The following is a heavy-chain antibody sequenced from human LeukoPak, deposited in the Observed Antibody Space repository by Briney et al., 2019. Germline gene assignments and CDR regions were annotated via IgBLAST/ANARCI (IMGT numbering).Heavy chain of an antibody. D-gene: IGHD3-22*01. CDR2: ISDNGVGT. Sequence: PGGSLRLSSEVSGITFSTSVMHWVRQGPGKGLEYVSGISDNGVGTYYASSVKGRFTISRDNSKNTLYLQMDSLKDEDMAMYYCAREGHSSGYCGAFDIWGPGTMVTVSS. J-gene: IGHJ3*02. CDR3: AREGHSSGYCGAFDI. V-gene: IGHV3-64*01. CDR1: GITFSTSV.